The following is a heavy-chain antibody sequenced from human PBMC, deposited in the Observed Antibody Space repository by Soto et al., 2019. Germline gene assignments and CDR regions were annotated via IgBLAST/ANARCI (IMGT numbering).Heavy chain of an antibody. CDR3: AKDGNAYGSGCYAPSLDY. CDR2: ISYDGSNK. Sequence: QVQLVESGGGVVQPGRSLRLSCAASGFTFSSYDMHWVRQAPGKGLEWVAVISYDGSNKYYADSVKGRFTISRDNSKNTVYLQVNSLRAEDTAVYFCAKDGNAYGSGCYAPSLDYWGQGTLVTVSS. CDR1: GFTFSSYD. D-gene: IGHD6-19*01. J-gene: IGHJ4*02. V-gene: IGHV3-30*18.